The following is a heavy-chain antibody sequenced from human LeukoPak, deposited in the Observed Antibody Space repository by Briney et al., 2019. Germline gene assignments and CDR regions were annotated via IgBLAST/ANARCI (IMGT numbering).Heavy chain of an antibody. CDR2: ISGSGNHI. Sequence: GGSLRLSCAASGFTFSSYAMSWVRQAPGKGLEWVSYISGSGNHIYYADSVKGRFTISRDNAKNSLYLQMNSLRAEDTAVYYCAGGSYYYARDPRVEFWGQGTLVTVSS. CDR1: GFTFSSYA. J-gene: IGHJ4*02. V-gene: IGHV3-21*05. D-gene: IGHD3-10*01. CDR3: AGGSYYYARDPRVEF.